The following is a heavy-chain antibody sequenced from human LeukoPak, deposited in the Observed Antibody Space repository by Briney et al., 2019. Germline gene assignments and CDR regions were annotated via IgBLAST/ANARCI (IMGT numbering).Heavy chain of an antibody. CDR3: ARGSNWYLWGNWFDP. V-gene: IGHV4-34*01. D-gene: IGHD6-13*01. Sequence: PSETLSLTCAVYGGSFSDYYWSWIRQPPGKGLEWIGEINHSGNTNYNPSLKSRVTISVDTSKNQFSLKLNSVTAADTAVYYCARGSNWYLWGNWFDPWGQGTLVTVSS. J-gene: IGHJ5*02. CDR2: INHSGNT. CDR1: GGSFSDYY.